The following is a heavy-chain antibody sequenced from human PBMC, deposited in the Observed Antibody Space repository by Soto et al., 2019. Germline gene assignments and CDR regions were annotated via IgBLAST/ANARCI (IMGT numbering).Heavy chain of an antibody. CDR3: AKKRHAGALGAFHN. J-gene: IGHJ3*02. CDR2: ISNSGDSR. CDR1: GFTFDGYA. Sequence: EVQLLESGGALVQPGGSLRLSCAASGFTFDGYAVSWVRQAPGKRLEWVSSISNSGDSRYYPESVEGRFTISRDNSKKSRFLQRAALRAEDTAIYYCAKKRHAGALGAFHNWGKGQWSPSLQ. V-gene: IGHV3-23*01. D-gene: IGHD3-16*01.